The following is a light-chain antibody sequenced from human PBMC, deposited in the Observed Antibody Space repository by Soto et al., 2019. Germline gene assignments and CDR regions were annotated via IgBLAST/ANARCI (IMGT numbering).Light chain of an antibody. CDR1: SSDVGSYNY. V-gene: IGLV2-14*01. Sequence: QSALTQPASVSGSPGQSITISCTGPSSDVGSYNYVSWYQQYPGKAPKLMIYDVSNRPSGVSYRFSGSKSGNTASLTISGLQAEDEADYYCSSYTTISTHVVFGGGTKLTFL. CDR3: SSYTTISTHVV. CDR2: DVS. J-gene: IGLJ2*01.